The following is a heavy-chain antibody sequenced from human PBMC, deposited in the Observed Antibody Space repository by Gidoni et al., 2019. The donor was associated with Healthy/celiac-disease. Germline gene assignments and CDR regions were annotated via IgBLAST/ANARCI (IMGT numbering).Heavy chain of an antibody. J-gene: IGHJ4*02. Sequence: EVQLVESGGGVVRPGGSLRLSCAPSGCTFDEYGMRWVRQAPGKGLEWVSGINWNGGSTGYADSVKGRFTISRDNAKNSLYLQMNSLRAEDTALYHCAREGCGGECIDYWGQGTLVTVSS. V-gene: IGHV3-20*01. D-gene: IGHD2-21*01. CDR2: INWNGGST. CDR1: GCTFDEYG. CDR3: AREGCGGECIDY.